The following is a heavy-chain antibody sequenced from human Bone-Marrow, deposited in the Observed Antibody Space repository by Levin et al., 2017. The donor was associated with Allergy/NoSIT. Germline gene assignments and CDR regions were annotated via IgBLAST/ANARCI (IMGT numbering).Heavy chain of an antibody. CDR3: AIDPEQWLVQVRYFDF. V-gene: IGHV3-33*01. Sequence: PGGSLRLSCAASGFTFSLYGMNWVRQAPGKGLEWVAVIWYDGRNKFYADSVKGRFTISRDNTKNTVFLQMNSLRVEATVEYYCAIDPEQWLVQVRYFDFRGRGAQVTVSS. J-gene: IGHJ4*03. CDR1: GFTFSLYG. D-gene: IGHD6-19*01. CDR2: IWYDGRNK.